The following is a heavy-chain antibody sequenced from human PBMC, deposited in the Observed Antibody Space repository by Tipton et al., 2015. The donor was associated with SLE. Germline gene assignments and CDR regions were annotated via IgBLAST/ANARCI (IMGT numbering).Heavy chain of an antibody. CDR1: GGSISSYY. J-gene: IGHJ3*01. Sequence: TLSLTCTVSGGSISSYYWSWIRQSPGKGLEWIGYIYISGSTNYNPSLKSRVTMSVDTSKNRFSLRLSSVTAADTAVYYCARETLSGGLAFDLWGQGTMVTVSS. CDR2: IYISGST. V-gene: IGHV4-4*08. D-gene: IGHD3-3*01. CDR3: ARETLSGGLAFDL.